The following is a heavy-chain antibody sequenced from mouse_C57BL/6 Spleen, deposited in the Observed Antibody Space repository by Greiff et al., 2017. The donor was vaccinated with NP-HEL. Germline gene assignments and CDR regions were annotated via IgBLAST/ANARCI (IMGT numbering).Heavy chain of an antibody. D-gene: IGHD2-4*01. Sequence: EVQLVESGGGLVKPGGSLKLSCAASGFTFSDYGMHWVRQAPEKGLEWVAYISSGSSTIYYADTVKGRFTISRDNAKNTLFLQMTSLRSEDTAMYYCAFDYDVGDAMDYWGQGTSVTVSS. V-gene: IGHV5-17*01. CDR2: ISSGSSTI. J-gene: IGHJ4*01. CDR3: AFDYDVGDAMDY. CDR1: GFTFSDYG.